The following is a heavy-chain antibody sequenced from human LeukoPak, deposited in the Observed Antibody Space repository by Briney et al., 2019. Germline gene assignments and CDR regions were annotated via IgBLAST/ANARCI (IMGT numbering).Heavy chain of an antibody. D-gene: IGHD6-19*01. J-gene: IGHJ4*02. CDR3: ARYSSAWYAIDY. CDR1: GYTFTNYD. Sequence: ASVKVSCKASGYTFTNYDISWVRQAPGQGLEWMGWISAYNGKTNYAQKPQGRVTITTDTSASTAYMELGSLRSDDTAVYYCARYSSAWYAIDYWGRGTLVTLSS. CDR2: ISAYNGKT. V-gene: IGHV1-18*01.